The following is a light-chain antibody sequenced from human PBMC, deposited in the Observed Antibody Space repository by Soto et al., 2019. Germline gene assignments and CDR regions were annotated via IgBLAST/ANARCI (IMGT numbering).Light chain of an antibody. J-gene: IGLJ3*02. CDR3: CSSAGSSWV. Sequence: QSALTQPRSVSGSPGQSVTISCTGTSSDVGGYNYVSWYQQHPGKAPKLMIYDVSKRPSGVPDRFSGSKSGNTASLTISGLQADDEADYSCCSSAGSSWVFGGGTKLTVL. CDR2: DVS. CDR1: SSDVGGYNY. V-gene: IGLV2-11*01.